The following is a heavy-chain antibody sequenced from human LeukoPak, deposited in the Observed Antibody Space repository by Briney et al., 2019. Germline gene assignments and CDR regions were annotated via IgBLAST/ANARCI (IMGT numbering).Heavy chain of an antibody. CDR3: ASWEYCSSTSCYLSYDY. Sequence: ASVKVSCKASGYTFTSYGISWVRQAPGQGLEWMGWISAYNGNTNYAQKLQGRVTMTTDTSTSTAYMELTSLRSDDTAVYYCASWEYCSSTSCYLSYDYWGQGTLVTVSS. CDR2: ISAYNGNT. CDR1: GYTFTSYG. D-gene: IGHD2-2*01. J-gene: IGHJ4*02. V-gene: IGHV1-18*01.